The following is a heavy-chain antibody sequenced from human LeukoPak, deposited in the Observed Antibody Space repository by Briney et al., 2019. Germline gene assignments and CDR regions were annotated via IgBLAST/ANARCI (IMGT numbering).Heavy chain of an antibody. CDR2: IYHSGST. D-gene: IGHD4-23*01. CDR1: GGSISSGGYS. CDR3: AGSLDDYGGNSPNRWFDP. V-gene: IGHV4-30-2*01. Sequence: SQTLSLTCAVSGGSISSGGYSWSWIRQPPGKGLEWIGYIYHSGSTYYNPSLKSRVTISVDRSKNQFSLKLSSVTAADTAVYYCAGSLDDYGGNSPNRWFDPWGQGTLVTVSS. J-gene: IGHJ5*02.